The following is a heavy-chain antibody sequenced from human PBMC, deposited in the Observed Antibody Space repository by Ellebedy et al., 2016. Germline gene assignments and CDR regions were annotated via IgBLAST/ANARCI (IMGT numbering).Heavy chain of an antibody. Sequence: GGSLRLXXAASGFTFSDYYMSWIRQAPGKGLEWVSYISSSGSTIYYADSVKGRFTISRDNAKNSLYLQMNSLRAEDTAVYYCARVEGYVLRFLEWLSYFDYWGQGTLVTVSS. CDR1: GFTFSDYY. J-gene: IGHJ4*02. CDR3: ARVEGYVLRFLEWLSYFDY. CDR2: ISSSGSTI. V-gene: IGHV3-11*01. D-gene: IGHD3-3*01.